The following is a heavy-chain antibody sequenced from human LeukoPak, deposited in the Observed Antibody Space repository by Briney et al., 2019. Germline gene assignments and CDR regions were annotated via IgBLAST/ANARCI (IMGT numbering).Heavy chain of an antibody. D-gene: IGHD1-26*01. CDR1: GGSISNYY. V-gene: IGHV4-59*08. CDR2: IYYSGST. CDR3: ARQTKSPRERFDY. J-gene: IGHJ4*02. Sequence: SETLSLTCTVSGGSISNYYWSWVRQPPGKGLEWIGYIYYSGSTNYNPSLKSRVSISVDTSKNQFSLKLSSVTAADTAVYYCARQTKSPRERFDYWGQGTLVTVSS.